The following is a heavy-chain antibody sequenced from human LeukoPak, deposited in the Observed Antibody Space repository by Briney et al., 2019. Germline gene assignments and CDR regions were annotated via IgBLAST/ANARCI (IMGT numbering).Heavy chain of an antibody. D-gene: IGHD2-2*01. Sequence: SETLSLTCTVSGGSISSYYWTWIRQPPGKGLEWIGYIYYSGSTNYNPSLKSRVTISVDTSKNQFSLRLSSVTAADTAVYYCARVSGDQLLAFAYWGKGPLVPVPS. V-gene: IGHV4-59*01. CDR3: ARVSGDQLLAFAY. CDR2: IYYSGST. J-gene: IGHJ4*02. CDR1: GGSISSYY.